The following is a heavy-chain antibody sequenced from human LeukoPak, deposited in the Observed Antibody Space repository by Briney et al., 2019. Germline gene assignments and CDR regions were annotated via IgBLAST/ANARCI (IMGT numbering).Heavy chain of an antibody. D-gene: IGHD5-18*01. Sequence: GGSLRLSCAASGFTFSSYWMSWVRQAPGKGLVWVSRINSDGSSTSYADSVKGRFTISRDNAKNTLYLQMNSLRAEDTAVYYCARGGAVNVDTAMGLFDYWGQGTLVTVSS. CDR1: GFTFSSYW. V-gene: IGHV3-74*01. CDR2: INSDGSST. J-gene: IGHJ4*02. CDR3: ARGGAVNVDTAMGLFDY.